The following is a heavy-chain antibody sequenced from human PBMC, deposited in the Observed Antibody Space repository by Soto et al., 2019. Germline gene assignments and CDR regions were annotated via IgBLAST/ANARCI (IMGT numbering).Heavy chain of an antibody. CDR3: AKGLYDNSGYYYTD. V-gene: IGHV3-23*01. CDR1: GFSFSNFV. J-gene: IGHJ4*02. CDR2: ISSSGGTA. D-gene: IGHD3-22*01. Sequence: EVQLLESGGGLVQPGGSLRLSCAASGFSFSNFVMSWVRQAPGKGLQWVSSISSSGGTAYYGDSVKGRFIISRDNSKDTLFLQMYSLRAKDTAVYFCAKGLYDNSGYYYTDWGQGTLVTVSS.